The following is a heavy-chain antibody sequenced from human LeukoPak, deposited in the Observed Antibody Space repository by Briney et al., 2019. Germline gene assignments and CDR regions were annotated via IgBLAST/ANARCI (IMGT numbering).Heavy chain of an antibody. Sequence: QPGGSLRLSCAASGFTFSSCGMNWVRQAPGKGLEWLSYISNSGSSKYYADSVRGRFTISRDNAKNSLYLQMNSLRAEDTAVYYCARARVPGELNYWGQGTLVTVSS. CDR1: GFTFSSCG. J-gene: IGHJ4*02. D-gene: IGHD3-10*01. CDR2: ISNSGSSK. CDR3: ARARVPGELNY. V-gene: IGHV3-48*03.